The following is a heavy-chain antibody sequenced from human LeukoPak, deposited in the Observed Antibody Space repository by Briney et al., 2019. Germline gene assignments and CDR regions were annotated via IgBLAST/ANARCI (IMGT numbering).Heavy chain of an antibody. Sequence: KPSETLSLTCAVYGGSFSGYYWSWIRQPPGKGPEWIGEINHSGSTNYNPSLKSRVTISVDTSKNQFSLKLSSVTAADTAVYYCARGYSYGYLYWGQGTLVTVSS. V-gene: IGHV4-34*01. CDR3: ARGYSYGYLY. J-gene: IGHJ4*02. CDR1: GGSFSGYY. CDR2: INHSGST. D-gene: IGHD5-18*01.